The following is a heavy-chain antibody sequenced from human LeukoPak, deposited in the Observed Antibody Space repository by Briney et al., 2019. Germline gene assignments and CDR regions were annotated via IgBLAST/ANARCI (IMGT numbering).Heavy chain of an antibody. V-gene: IGHV3-7*01. Sequence: GGSLRLSCAASGFSLSAYWMTWVRQAPGKGLEWVANINRDGSQKNHVDSVKGRFTISRDNAKNSLYLQMNSLRAEDTAVYYCARGLCGGDCYDYWGQGTLVTVSS. CDR2: INRDGSQK. CDR1: GFSLSAYW. CDR3: ARGLCGGDCYDY. J-gene: IGHJ4*02. D-gene: IGHD2-21*01.